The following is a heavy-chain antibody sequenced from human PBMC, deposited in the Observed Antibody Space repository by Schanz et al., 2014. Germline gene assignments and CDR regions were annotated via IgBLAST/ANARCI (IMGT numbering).Heavy chain of an antibody. CDR2: ISGYNGDT. CDR3: ARDRVSFVRGPLGVD. J-gene: IGHJ4*02. D-gene: IGHD3-10*01. V-gene: IGHV1-18*01. CDR1: GYTFNNHG. Sequence: QVQLVQSGGEVKKPGASATVSCKASGYTFNNHGISWVRQAPGQGLEWMGWISGYNGDTNYAPKLQDRVTMTTDTSTGITSLELRNLKSDDTAVYYCARDRVSFVRGPLGVDWGQGTQVIVSS.